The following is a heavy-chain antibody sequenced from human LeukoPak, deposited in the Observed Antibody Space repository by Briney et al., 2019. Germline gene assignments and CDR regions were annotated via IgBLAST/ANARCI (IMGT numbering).Heavy chain of an antibody. D-gene: IGHD1-14*01. CDR2: ISSSSSFI. CDR1: GFTFSSYS. V-gene: IGHV3-21*01. Sequence: GGSLRLSCAASGFTFSSYSMNWVRQAPGKGLEWVSSISSSSSFIYYADSVKGRFTISRDNAKNSLYLQMNSLRAEDTAVYYCARDPEDLYYYYMDVWGKGTTVTVSS. J-gene: IGHJ6*03. CDR3: ARDPEDLYYYYMDV.